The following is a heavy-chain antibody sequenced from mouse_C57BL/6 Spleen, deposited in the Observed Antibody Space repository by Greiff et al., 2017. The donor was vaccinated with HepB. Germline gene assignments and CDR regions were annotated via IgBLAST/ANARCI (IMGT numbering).Heavy chain of an antibody. J-gene: IGHJ4*01. CDR2: ISNGGGST. CDR1: GFTFSDYY. D-gene: IGHD1-1*01. CDR3: ARGTVVAPYYYAMDY. Sequence: DVKLVESGGGLVQPGGSLKLSCAASGFTFSDYYMYWVRQTPEKRLEWVAYISNGGGSTYYPDTVKGRFTISRDNAKNTLYLQRSRLKSEDTAMYYGARGTVVAPYYYAMDYWGQGTSVTVSS. V-gene: IGHV5-12*01.